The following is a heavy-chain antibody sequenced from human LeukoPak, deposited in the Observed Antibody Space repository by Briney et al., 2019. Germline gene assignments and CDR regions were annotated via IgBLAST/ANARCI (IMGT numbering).Heavy chain of an antibody. V-gene: IGHV1-18*01. CDR2: ISAYNGNT. D-gene: IGHD7-27*01. J-gene: IGHJ4*02. CDR3: ALGPTGDHFDY. CDR1: GYTFTSYG. Sequence: EASVKVSCKASGYTFTSYGISWVRQAPGQGLEWMGWISAYNGNTNYAQKFQGRVTITADESTSTAYMELSSLRSEDTAVYYCALGPTGDHFDYWGQGTLVTVSS.